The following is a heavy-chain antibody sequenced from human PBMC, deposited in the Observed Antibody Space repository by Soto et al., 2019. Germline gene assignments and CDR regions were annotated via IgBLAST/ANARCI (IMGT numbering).Heavy chain of an antibody. Sequence: WRSRTVSCAASGLTFSSYNMYWFRQAPGKGLEWVSYITSSSSPIYYADSVKGRFTISRDNAKNSLYLHMNSLRAEDTAVYYCVRGDWTSGYWGQGTLVTVSS. J-gene: IGHJ4*02. D-gene: IGHD2-21*02. CDR2: ITSSSSPI. V-gene: IGHV3-48*01. CDR3: VRGDWTSGY. CDR1: GLTFSSYN.